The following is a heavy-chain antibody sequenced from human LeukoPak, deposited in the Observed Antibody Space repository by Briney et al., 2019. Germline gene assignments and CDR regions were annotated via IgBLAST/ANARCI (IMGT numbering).Heavy chain of an antibody. V-gene: IGHV1-69*13. J-gene: IGHJ3*02. CDR1: GYTFTSYG. CDR2: IIPIFGTA. D-gene: IGHD1-26*01. CDR3: AVSSREGAFDI. Sequence: SVKVSCKASGYTFTSYGISWVRQAPGQGLEWMGGIIPIFGTANYAQKFQGRVTITADESTSTAYMELSSLRSEDTAVYYCAVSSREGAFDIWGQGTMVTVSS.